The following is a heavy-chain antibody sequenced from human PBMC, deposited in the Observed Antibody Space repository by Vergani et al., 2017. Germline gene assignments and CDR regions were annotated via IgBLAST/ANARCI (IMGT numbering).Heavy chain of an antibody. D-gene: IGHD4-23*01. CDR1: GFTFSSYA. CDR2: ISGSGGST. Sequence: EVQLLESGGGLVQPGGSLRLSCAASGFTFSSYAMSWVRQAPGKGLEWVSAISGSGGSTYYADSVKGRFTISRDNAKNTLYLQMNSLRAEDTAVYYCARAGGKEYYFDYWGQGTLVTVSS. CDR3: ARAGGKEYYFDY. V-gene: IGHV3-23*01. J-gene: IGHJ4*02.